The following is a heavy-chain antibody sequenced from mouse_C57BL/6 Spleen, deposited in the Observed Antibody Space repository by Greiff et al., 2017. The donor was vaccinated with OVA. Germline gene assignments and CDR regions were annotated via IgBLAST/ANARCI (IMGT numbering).Heavy chain of an antibody. D-gene: IGHD2-4*01. Sequence: EVQLVESGGGLVQPGGSLKLSCAASGFTFSDYYMYWVRQTPEKRLEWVAYISNGGGSSYYPDTVKGRFTISRDNAKTTLYLQMSRLKSEDTAMYDCASSIYYDYGGFAYWGQGTLVTVSA. CDR1: GFTFSDYY. CDR3: ASSIYYDYGGFAY. CDR2: ISNGGGSS. V-gene: IGHV5-12*01. J-gene: IGHJ3*01.